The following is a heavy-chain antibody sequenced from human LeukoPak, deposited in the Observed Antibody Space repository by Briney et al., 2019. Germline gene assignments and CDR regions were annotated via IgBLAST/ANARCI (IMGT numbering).Heavy chain of an antibody. V-gene: IGHV3-21*01. CDR1: GFTFSDYS. CDR3: TRELGAFDY. J-gene: IGHJ4*02. Sequence: GSLRLSCAASGFTFSDYSMNWVRQAPGKGLEWVASISSSSPYIYYTDSVKGRFTISRDNAKNSLYLQMNSLRAEDTAVYYCTRELGAFDYWGQGTLVTVSS. CDR2: ISSSSPYI.